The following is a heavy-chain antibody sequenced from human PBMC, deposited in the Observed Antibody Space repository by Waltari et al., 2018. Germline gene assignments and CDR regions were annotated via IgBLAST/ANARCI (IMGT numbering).Heavy chain of an antibody. D-gene: IGHD3-22*01. CDR1: GGSFSGYY. V-gene: IGHV4-34*01. CDR3: AKPYYDSSGYYYDDDAFDI. Sequence: QVQLQQWGAGLLKPSETLSLTCAVYGGSFSGYYWSWIRQPPGTGLEWIGEINHSGSTNYNPSLKSRVTISVDTSKNQFSLKLSSVTAADTAVYYCAKPYYDSSGYYYDDDAFDIWGQGTMVTVSS. J-gene: IGHJ3*02. CDR2: INHSGST.